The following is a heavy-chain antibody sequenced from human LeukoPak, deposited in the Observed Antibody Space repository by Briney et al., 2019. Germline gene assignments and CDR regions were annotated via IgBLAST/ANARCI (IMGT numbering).Heavy chain of an antibody. V-gene: IGHV3-48*01. CDR3: ARDYDYSNYGPMDV. CDR1: GFTLSSYS. Sequence: PGGSLRLSCAASGFTLSSYSMNWVRQAPGKGLEWVSYTSSSSSTIYYADSVKGRFTISRDNAKNSLYLQMNSLRAEDTAVYYCARDYDYSNYGPMDVWGKGTTVTVSS. CDR2: TSSSSSTI. J-gene: IGHJ6*04. D-gene: IGHD4-11*01.